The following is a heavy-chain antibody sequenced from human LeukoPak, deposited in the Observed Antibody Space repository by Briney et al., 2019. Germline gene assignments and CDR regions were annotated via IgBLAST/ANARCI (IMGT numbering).Heavy chain of an antibody. V-gene: IGHV3-23*01. J-gene: IGHJ4*02. CDR1: GFTFSSYD. Sequence: AGGSLRLSCAASGFTFSSYDMSWVRQAPGQGLEWVSVISGGGSSTYYADSVKGRFTISRDNSKNTLYLQMNSLRAEDTAVYYCARVYGIWFGESRVFDYWGQGTLVTVSS. CDR3: ARVYGIWFGESRVFDY. D-gene: IGHD3-10*01. CDR2: ISGGGSST.